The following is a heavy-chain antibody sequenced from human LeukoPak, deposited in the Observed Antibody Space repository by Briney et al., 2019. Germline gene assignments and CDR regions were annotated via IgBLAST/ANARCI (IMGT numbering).Heavy chain of an antibody. CDR2: ISGSGGGT. CDR3: ARDLPLIIGTTFFGY. Sequence: GGSLRLSCAASGFTFSSYAMSWVRQAPGKGLEWVSAISGSGGGTYYADSVKGRFTISRDNSKSTLYLQMNSLRAEDTAVYYCARDLPLIIGTTFFGYWGQGTLVTVSS. D-gene: IGHD1-20*01. V-gene: IGHV3-23*01. J-gene: IGHJ4*02. CDR1: GFTFSSYA.